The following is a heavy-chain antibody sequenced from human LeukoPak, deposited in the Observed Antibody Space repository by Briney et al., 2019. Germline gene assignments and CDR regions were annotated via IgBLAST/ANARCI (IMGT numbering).Heavy chain of an antibody. CDR2: ISSSGSTI. V-gene: IGHV3-48*03. Sequence: GGSLRLSCAASGFAFSSYEMNWVRQAPGKGLEWVSYISSSGSTIYYADSVKGRFTISRDNAKNSLYLQMNSLRAEDTAVYYCARLGYGSSWGCFDYWGQGTLVTVSS. CDR1: GFAFSSYE. CDR3: ARLGYGSSWGCFDY. D-gene: IGHD6-13*01. J-gene: IGHJ4*02.